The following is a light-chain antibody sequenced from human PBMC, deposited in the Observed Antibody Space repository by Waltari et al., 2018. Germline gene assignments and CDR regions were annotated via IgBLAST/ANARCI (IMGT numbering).Light chain of an antibody. Sequence: DIQLTQSPSFLSASVGDRVTITCRASQGISSYLAWYQQKPGRAPKLLIYSASTLQSGVPSRFSGRGSGTEFTLTISSLQPEDFATYYCQKLNSYPPTTFGQGTRLEIK. V-gene: IGKV1-9*01. CDR1: QGISSY. CDR3: QKLNSYPPTT. J-gene: IGKJ5*01. CDR2: SAS.